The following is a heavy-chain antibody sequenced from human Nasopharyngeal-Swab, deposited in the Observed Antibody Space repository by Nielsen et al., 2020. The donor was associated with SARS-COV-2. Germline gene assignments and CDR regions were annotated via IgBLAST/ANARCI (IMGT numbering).Heavy chain of an antibody. J-gene: IGHJ4*02. CDR3: ARDTPRGLQGLDY. V-gene: IGHV3-11*05. CDR1: GFTFSDYY. CDR2: ISSSSSYT. Sequence: GESLKISCAASGFTFSDYYMSWIRQAPGKGLEWVSYISSSSSYTNYADSVKGRFTISRDNAKNSLYLQMNSLRAEDTAVYYYARDTPRGLQGLDYWGQGTLVTVSS. D-gene: IGHD4-11*01.